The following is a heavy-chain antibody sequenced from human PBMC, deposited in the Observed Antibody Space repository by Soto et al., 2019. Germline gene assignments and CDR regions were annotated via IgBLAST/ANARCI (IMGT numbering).Heavy chain of an antibody. CDR3: AIGGKECSANSCSYIHDGMDV. D-gene: IGHD2-2*01. J-gene: IGHJ6*02. V-gene: IGHV1-18*01. Sequence: ASVNVSFKASGYTFSHYGIGWVRQAPGQWLELMGWISAYNGITHYAEKLQGRVTMTTDTSTRTADIELRSLRSDDTAVYYCAIGGKECSANSCSYIHDGMDVWGQVTTVTVSS. CDR2: ISAYNGIT. CDR1: GYTFSHYG.